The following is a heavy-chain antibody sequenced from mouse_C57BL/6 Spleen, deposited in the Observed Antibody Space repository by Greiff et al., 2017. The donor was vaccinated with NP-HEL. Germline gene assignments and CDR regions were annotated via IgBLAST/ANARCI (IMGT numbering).Heavy chain of an antibody. CDR3: VRHIYYDPIAY. CDR2: IRSKSNNYAT. CDR1: GFSFNTYA. V-gene: IGHV10-1*01. Sequence: EVKLVESGGGLVQPKGSLKLSCAASGFSFNTYAMNWVRQAPGKGLEWVARIRSKSNNYATYYADSVKDRFTISRDDSESMLYLQMNNLKTEDTAMYYCVRHIYYDPIAYWGQGTLVTVSA. J-gene: IGHJ3*01. D-gene: IGHD2-4*01.